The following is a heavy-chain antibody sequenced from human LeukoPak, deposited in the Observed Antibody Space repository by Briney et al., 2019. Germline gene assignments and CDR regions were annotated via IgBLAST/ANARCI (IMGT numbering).Heavy chain of an antibody. CDR1: GGSISSYY. Sequence: SETLSLTCTVSGGSISSYYWSWIRQPPGKGLEWIGYIYYSGSTNYNPSLKSRVTISVDTSKNQFSLKLSSVTAADTAVYYCARHTDYDILTGYYKGGLDFDYWGQGTLVTVSS. V-gene: IGHV4-59*08. CDR2: IYYSGST. J-gene: IGHJ4*02. CDR3: ARHTDYDILTGYYKGGLDFDY. D-gene: IGHD3-9*01.